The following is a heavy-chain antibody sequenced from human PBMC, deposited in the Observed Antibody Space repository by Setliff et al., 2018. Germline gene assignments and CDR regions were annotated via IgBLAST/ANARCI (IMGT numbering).Heavy chain of an antibody. D-gene: IGHD3-3*01. CDR2: INTNTGNP. J-gene: IGHJ5*02. V-gene: IGHV7-4-1*02. CDR1: GYTFTTYA. Sequence: ASVKVSCKASGYTFTTYAMNWVRQAPGQGLEWMGWINTNTGNPTYAQGFTGRFVFSLDTSVSTAYLQISSLKAEDTAVYYCARGSVTIFGVVLSNWFDPWGQGTLVTVS. CDR3: ARGSVTIFGVVLSNWFDP.